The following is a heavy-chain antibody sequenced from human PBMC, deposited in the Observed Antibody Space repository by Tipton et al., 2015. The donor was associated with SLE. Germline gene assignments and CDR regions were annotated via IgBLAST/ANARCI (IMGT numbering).Heavy chain of an antibody. CDR3: ARGFGGSYSDF. Sequence: TLSLTCGVYGGSFSGYYWSWIRQPPGKGLEWIGEINYSGSANYNPSLKSRVTISVDTSKNHFSLKVNSVTAADTAVYYCARGFGGSYSDFWGQGTLVTVSS. D-gene: IGHD1-26*01. J-gene: IGHJ4*02. CDR1: GGSFSGYY. V-gene: IGHV4-34*01. CDR2: INYSGSA.